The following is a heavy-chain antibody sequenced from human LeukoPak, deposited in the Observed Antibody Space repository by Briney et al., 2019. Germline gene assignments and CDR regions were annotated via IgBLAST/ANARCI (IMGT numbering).Heavy chain of an antibody. CDR1: GGSISSYY. D-gene: IGHD2-2*02. CDR2: IYYSGST. V-gene: IGHV4-59*01. CDR3: ARDRCSSTSCHTNWFDP. J-gene: IGHJ5*02. Sequence: SETLSLTCTVSGGSISSYYWSWIRQPPGKGLEWIGYIYYSGSTNYNPSLKSRVTISVDTSKNQFSLKLSSVTAADKAVYYCARDRCSSTSCHTNWFDPWGQGTLVTVSS.